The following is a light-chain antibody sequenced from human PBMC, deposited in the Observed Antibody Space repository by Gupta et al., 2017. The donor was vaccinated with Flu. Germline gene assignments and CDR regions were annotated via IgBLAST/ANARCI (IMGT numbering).Light chain of an antibody. V-gene: IGKV1-12*02. CDR1: QDIDTG. CDR3: RQADSFPFT. J-gene: IGKJ5*01. CDR2: GAS. Sequence: DIKLTQVPSSVSASVGDRVSITCRASQDIDTGLAWYQQKAGTGPKVLIYGASILQDDVPSRFSGSGSGTEFTLTISGLQPQDFATYYCRQADSFPFTFGQGTRLHIK.